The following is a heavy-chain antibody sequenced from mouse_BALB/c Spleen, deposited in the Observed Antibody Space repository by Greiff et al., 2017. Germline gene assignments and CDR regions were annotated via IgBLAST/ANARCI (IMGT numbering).Heavy chain of an antibody. J-gene: IGHJ4*01. CDR1: GYSFTSYY. D-gene: IGHD2-14*01. V-gene: IGHV1S135*01. Sequence: VQLQQSGPELMKPGASVKISCKASGYSFTSYYMHWVKQSHGKSLEWIGYIDPFNGGTSYNQKFKGKATLTVDKSSSTAYMHLSSLTSEDSAVYYCARTNRYDAMDYWGQGTSVTVSS. CDR3: ARTNRYDAMDY. CDR2: IDPFNGGT.